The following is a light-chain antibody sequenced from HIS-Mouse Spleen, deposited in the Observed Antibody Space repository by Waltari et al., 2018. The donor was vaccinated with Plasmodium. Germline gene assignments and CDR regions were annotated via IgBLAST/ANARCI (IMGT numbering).Light chain of an antibody. V-gene: IGLV2-14*03. J-gene: IGLJ3*02. CDR1: SSDVGGYKY. CDR2: DVS. Sequence: QSALTQPASVSGSPGQSTTISCTGTSSDVGGYKYVPWYQQHPGKAPKLMIYDVSNRPSGVSNRFSGSKSGNTASLTISGLQAEDEADYYCSSYTSSSTRVFGGGTKLTVL. CDR3: SSYTSSSTRV.